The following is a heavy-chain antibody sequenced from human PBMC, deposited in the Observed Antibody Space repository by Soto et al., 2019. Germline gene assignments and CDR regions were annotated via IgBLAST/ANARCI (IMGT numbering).Heavy chain of an antibody. J-gene: IGHJ4*02. D-gene: IGHD3-22*01. CDR2: ISSSSSTI. CDR3: PRAYYDSPTALFNF. Sequence: GSLRLSCGASGFTFSSYSMNWVRQAPGKGLDWVSYISSSSSTIYYAXXVKGRFTXXRGNAEKSLYLQMNRSGADDTSVYYCPRAYYDSPTALFNFWCQATLVTXTS. CDR1: GFTFSSYS. V-gene: IGHV3-48*01.